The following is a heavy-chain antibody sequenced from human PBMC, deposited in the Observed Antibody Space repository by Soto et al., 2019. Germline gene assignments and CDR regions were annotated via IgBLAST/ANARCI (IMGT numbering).Heavy chain of an antibody. CDR3: ARDPTDCGGDCFTICAFDY. D-gene: IGHD2-21*02. Sequence: GGPLRLSCAASGFTFSSYAMSWVRQAPWKGLEWVSAISGSGGSTYYADSVKGRFTISRDNSKNTLYLQMNSLRAEDTAVYYCARDPTDCGGDCFTICAFDYLGHGTLVTVSS. CDR1: GFTFSSYA. J-gene: IGHJ4*01. V-gene: IGHV3-23*01. CDR2: ISGSGGST.